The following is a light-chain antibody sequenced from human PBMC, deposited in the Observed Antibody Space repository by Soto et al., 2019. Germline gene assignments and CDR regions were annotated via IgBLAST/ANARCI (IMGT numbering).Light chain of an antibody. CDR2: DVS. V-gene: IGLV2-14*01. Sequence: QSALAQPASVSGSPGQSIAISCTGTSSIVGPYNYVSWFQQHPGKAPKLMIYDVSNRPSGVSDRFSGSKSGNTASLTISGLQAEDEADYYCSSYTSSNTFVFGTGTKVTVL. CDR1: SSIVGPYNY. CDR3: SSYTSSNTFV. J-gene: IGLJ1*01.